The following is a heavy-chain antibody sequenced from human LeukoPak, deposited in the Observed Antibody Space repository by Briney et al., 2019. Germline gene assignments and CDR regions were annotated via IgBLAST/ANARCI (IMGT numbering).Heavy chain of an antibody. J-gene: IGHJ6*03. CDR3: AREDYYYYYMDV. Sequence: GGSLRLSCAASEFTVSVNYMSWVRQAPGKGLEWVSFIYSGGSTYYADSVKGRFTISRDSSKNILHLQMNSLRAEDTAVYYCAREDYYYYYMDVWGKGTTVTVSS. CDR2: IYSGGST. V-gene: IGHV3-66*01. CDR1: EFTVSVNY.